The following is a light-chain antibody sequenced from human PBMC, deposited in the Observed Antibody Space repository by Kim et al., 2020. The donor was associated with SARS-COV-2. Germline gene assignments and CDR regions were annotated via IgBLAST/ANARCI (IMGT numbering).Light chain of an antibody. CDR3: SSYAGSNNLV. CDR1: SRDVGGYNY. V-gene: IGLV2-8*01. J-gene: IGLJ2*01. Sequence: QSVTISCPGTSRDVGGYNYVSWYQQHPGKAPKLMIYEVSKRPSGVPDRFSGSKSGNTASLTVSGLQAEDEADYYCSSYAGSNNLVFGGGTQLT. CDR2: EVS.